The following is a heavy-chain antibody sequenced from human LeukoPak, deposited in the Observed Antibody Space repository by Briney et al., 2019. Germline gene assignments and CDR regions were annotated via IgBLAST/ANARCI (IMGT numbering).Heavy chain of an antibody. V-gene: IGHV3-9*01. CDR1: GFTFDDYA. CDR2: ISWNSGSI. CDR3: TRDLGTGLSGYFDY. D-gene: IGHD3/OR15-3a*01. J-gene: IGHJ4*02. Sequence: GRSLRLSCAASGFTFDDYAMHWVRQAPGKGLEWVSGISWNSGSIGYADSVKGRFTISRDNAKNSLYLQMNSLKTEDTAVYYCTRDLGTGLSGYFDYWGQGTLVTVSS.